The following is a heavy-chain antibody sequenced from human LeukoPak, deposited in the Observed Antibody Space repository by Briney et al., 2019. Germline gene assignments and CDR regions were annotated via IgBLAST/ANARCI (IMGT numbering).Heavy chain of an antibody. CDR1: GGTFSSYA. Sequence: SVKVSCNASGGTFSSYAISWVRQAPGQGLEWMGRIIPILGIANYAQKFQGRVTITADKSTSTAYMELSSLRSEDTAVYYCARSIGGQPRNYYYGMDVWGQGTTVTVSS. J-gene: IGHJ6*02. V-gene: IGHV1-69*04. CDR3: ARSIGGQPRNYYYGMDV. CDR2: IIPILGIA. D-gene: IGHD1-14*01.